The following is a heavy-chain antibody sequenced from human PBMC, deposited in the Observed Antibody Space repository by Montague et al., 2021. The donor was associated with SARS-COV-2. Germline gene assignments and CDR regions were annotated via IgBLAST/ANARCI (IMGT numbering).Heavy chain of an antibody. CDR3: VRYSGWFYFDF. CDR1: GDSVSSNSVT. V-gene: IGHV6-1*01. CDR2: PYYRSKWYS. D-gene: IGHD6-19*01. Sequence: CAISGDSVSSNSVTWGWLTYSLPTDLDLLGRPYYRSKWYSDYAPSVRGRLTVNPDASKNEFSLELNYVTPEDTAVYYCVRYSGWFYFDFWGQGTLVTVSS. J-gene: IGHJ4*02.